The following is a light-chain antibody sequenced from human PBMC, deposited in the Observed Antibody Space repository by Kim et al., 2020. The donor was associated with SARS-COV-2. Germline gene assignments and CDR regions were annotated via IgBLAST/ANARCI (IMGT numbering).Light chain of an antibody. V-gene: IGKV3-20*01. Sequence: ELVLAQSPATLSLSPGERASLSCRASQRISGAYLSWYQQKSGQASRLLIYGASNRATDIPDRFSGSGSGTDFILTINRLEPEDFGVYYCQHYGSSPPFTFGQGTKLEIK. CDR1: QRISGAY. CDR2: GAS. CDR3: QHYGSSPPFT. J-gene: IGKJ2*01.